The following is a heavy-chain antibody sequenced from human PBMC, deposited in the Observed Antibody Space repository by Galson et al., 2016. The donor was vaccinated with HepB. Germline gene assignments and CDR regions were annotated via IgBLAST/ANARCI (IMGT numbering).Heavy chain of an antibody. CDR2: IYSGGTT. CDR3: ATRRIVGATDGS. CDR1: GFTVGNSF. Sequence: SLRLSCAASGFTVGNSFMSWVRQAPGKGLEWVSLIYSGGTTSYADSVKGRFTISRDNSKNMLYLQMNSLRAEDTAVYYCATRRIVGATDGSWGQGTLVTVSS. V-gene: IGHV3-53*01. J-gene: IGHJ4*02. D-gene: IGHD1-26*01.